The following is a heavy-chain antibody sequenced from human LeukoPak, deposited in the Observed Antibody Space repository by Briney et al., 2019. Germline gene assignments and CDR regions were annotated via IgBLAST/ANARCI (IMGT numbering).Heavy chain of an antibody. D-gene: IGHD2-8*01. V-gene: IGHV3-23*01. CDR2: ISGSGGST. J-gene: IGHJ4*02. CDR3: AKFSPPYIVLMVYAMDY. CDR1: GFTFSSYA. Sequence: PGGSLRLSCAASGFTFSSYAMSWVRQAPGKGLEWVSAISGSGGSTYYADSVKGRFTISRDNSENTLYLQMNSLRAEDTAVYYCAKFSPPYIVLMVYAMDYWGQGTLVTVSS.